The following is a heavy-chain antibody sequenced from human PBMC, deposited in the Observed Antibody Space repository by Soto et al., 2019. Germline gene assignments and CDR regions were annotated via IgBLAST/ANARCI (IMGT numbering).Heavy chain of an antibody. Sequence: SGPTLVNPTQTLTLTCTFSGFPLSTSGVGVGWIRQPPGKALEWLALIYWDDDKRYSPSLKSSLTITKDTSKNQVVLTMTNMDTVDTATYFCAHRRGYCGGDCYEYFQHWGQGTLVTVSS. V-gene: IGHV2-5*02. CDR3: AHRRGYCGGDCYEYFQH. D-gene: IGHD2-21*02. J-gene: IGHJ1*01. CDR2: IYWDDDK. CDR1: GFPLSTSGVG.